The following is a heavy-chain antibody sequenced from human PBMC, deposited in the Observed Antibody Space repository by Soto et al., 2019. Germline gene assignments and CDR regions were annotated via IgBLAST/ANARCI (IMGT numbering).Heavy chain of an antibody. J-gene: IGHJ3*02. CDR2: IKSMSDGGTT. CDR3: ATEMRHTSGWKGASDI. V-gene: IGHV3-15*01. D-gene: IGHD6-19*01. CDR1: AFSLSNAW. Sequence: EVQLVQSGGGLVKPGGSLTLSCAASAFSLSNAWMDWVRQAPGKGLEWVGRIKSMSDGGTTDYPAPVKDRFIISRDDSKNMLYLQVNSLRAEDTAVYYCATEMRHTSGWKGASDIWGQGTMVTVSS.